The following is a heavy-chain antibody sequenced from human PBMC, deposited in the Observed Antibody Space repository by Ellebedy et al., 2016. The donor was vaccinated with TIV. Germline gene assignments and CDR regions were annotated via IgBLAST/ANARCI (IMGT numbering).Heavy chain of an antibody. V-gene: IGHV3-15*01. CDR3: TTDPPGSQPLDSPSTDY. CDR2: LKSKTDGGTT. Sequence: GGSLRLSXAASGFAFSTAWMSWVRQAPGKGLEWVGRLKSKTDGGTTDYAAPVKGRFTISRDDSKNTLYLQMNSLKTEDTAVYYCTTDPPGSQPLDSPSTDYWGQGTLVTVSS. CDR1: GFAFSTAW. J-gene: IGHJ4*02. D-gene: IGHD3-10*01.